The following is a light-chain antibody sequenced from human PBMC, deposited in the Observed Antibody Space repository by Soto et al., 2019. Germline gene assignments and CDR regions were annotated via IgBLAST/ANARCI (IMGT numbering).Light chain of an antibody. V-gene: IGKV3-20*01. CDR1: QSVSSSY. J-gene: IGKJ4*01. CDR3: QQYGSSPLT. CDR2: GAS. Sequence: DIVLTQSPGTLSLYPGERATLSCRASQSVSSSYLAWYQQKPGQAPRLLIYGASSRATGTPDRFSGSGSGTDFTLTISRLEPEDFAVYYCQQYGSSPLTFGGGTKVDIK.